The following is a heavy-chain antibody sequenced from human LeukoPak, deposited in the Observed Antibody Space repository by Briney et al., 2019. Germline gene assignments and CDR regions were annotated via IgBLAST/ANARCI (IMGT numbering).Heavy chain of an antibody. D-gene: IGHD6-19*01. CDR2: IYSGGST. CDR1: GFTVSSDY. J-gene: IGHJ4*02. Sequence: GGSLRLSCAASGFTVSSDYMSWVRQAPGKGLEWVSAIYSGGSTHYADSVKGRFTISRDNSKNTLYLQMNSLRAEDTAVYYCARQNSGWYFDYWGQGTLVTVSS. V-gene: IGHV3-53*01. CDR3: ARQNSGWYFDY.